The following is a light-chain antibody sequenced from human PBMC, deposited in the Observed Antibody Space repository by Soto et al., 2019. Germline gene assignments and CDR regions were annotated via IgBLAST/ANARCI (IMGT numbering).Light chain of an antibody. CDR1: QSVSSY. V-gene: IGKV3-11*01. J-gene: IGKJ5*01. CDR3: QQRSNWPPRIT. Sequence: EIVLTQSPATLSLSPGERATLSCRASQSVSSYQQKPGQAPRLLIYDASNRATGIPARFSGSGSGTDFTLTISSLEPEDFAVYYCQQRSNWPPRITFGQGTRLEIK. CDR2: DAS.